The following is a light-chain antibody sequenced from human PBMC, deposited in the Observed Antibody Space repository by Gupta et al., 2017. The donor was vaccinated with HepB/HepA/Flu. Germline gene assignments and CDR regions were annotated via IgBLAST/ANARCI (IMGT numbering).Light chain of an antibody. CDR3: QSYDSSLSGWVV. CDR2: GNS. J-gene: IGLJ2*01. V-gene: IGLV1-40*01. Sequence: QSVLTQPPAVSGAPGQTVTISCTGCSSNIGAGYDVYWYQQLPGIVPKLLIYGNSNRPSGVPDRFSGSKSGTSASLAITGLQAEDEADYYCQSYDSSLSGWVVFGGGTKLTVL. CDR1: SSNIGAGYD.